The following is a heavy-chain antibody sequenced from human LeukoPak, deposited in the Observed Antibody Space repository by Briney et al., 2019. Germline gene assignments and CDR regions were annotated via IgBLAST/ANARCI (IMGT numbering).Heavy chain of an antibody. Sequence: GGSLRLSWAASGFSVRVYEMDWGRGAPGRGLEWSSDISSSGTTTYSADSVTGRFTISRDNAKNSLHLQLHSMRAEDTAVYYCTTQTVASTFDSWGQGTLVTVSS. J-gene: IGHJ4*02. CDR1: GFSVRVYE. CDR3: TTQTVASTFDS. CDR2: ISSSGTTT. V-gene: IGHV3-48*03. D-gene: IGHD6-19*01.